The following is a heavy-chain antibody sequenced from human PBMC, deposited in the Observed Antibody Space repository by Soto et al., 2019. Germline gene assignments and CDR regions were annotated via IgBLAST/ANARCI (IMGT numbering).Heavy chain of an antibody. CDR2: IGTAGDT. Sequence: GSLRLSCAASGFTFSSYDMHWVRQATGKGLEWVSAIGTAGDTYYPGSVKGRFTISRENSKNSLYLQINSLRAEDTAVYYCARDLRGHHHIAAAGTGYYYYGMDVWGQGTTVTVSS. D-gene: IGHD6-13*01. CDR3: ARDLRGHHHIAAAGTGYYYYGMDV. CDR1: GFTFSSYD. V-gene: IGHV3-13*01. J-gene: IGHJ6*02.